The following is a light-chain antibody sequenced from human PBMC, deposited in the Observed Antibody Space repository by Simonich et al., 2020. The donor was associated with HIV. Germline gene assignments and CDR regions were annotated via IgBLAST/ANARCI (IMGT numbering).Light chain of an antibody. Sequence: QSVLTQPPSVSGAPGQRVTISCTGRSSNIGAGYDVHWYQQLPGKAPKLLTHGNCNRPSGVPDRFSGSKSGTSSSRAITGLQAKDEADYYCQSYDSSLSGVVFGGGTKLTVL. J-gene: IGLJ2*01. CDR1: SSNIGAGYD. CDR2: GNC. V-gene: IGLV1-40*01. CDR3: QSYDSSLSGVV.